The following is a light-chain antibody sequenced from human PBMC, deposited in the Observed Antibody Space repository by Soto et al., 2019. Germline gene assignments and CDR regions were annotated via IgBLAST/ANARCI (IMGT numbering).Light chain of an antibody. V-gene: IGKV3D-15*01. CDR3: QQYGEWPTT. CDR2: RAS. Sequence: EIVMTQSPATLSVSPGERVTLSCRASQSVSSKLACYQQKPGQAPRLLIHRASTRATGVPDRFSGSGSGAEFTLTISSLQSEDFAVYYCQQYGEWPTTCGQGTKVEI. CDR1: QSVSSK. J-gene: IGKJ1*01.